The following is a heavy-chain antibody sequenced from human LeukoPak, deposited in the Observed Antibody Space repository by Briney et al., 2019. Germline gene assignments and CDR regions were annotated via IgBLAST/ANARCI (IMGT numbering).Heavy chain of an antibody. J-gene: IGHJ4*02. D-gene: IGHD6-19*01. Sequence: PSETLSLTCAVSGYSISSGYYWGWIRQPPGKGLEWIGSIYHSGSTYYNPSLKSRVTISVDTSKNQFSLKLSSVTAADTAVYYCARDRAIAVAGNFDYWGQGTLVTVSS. CDR1: GYSISSGYY. CDR2: IYHSGST. V-gene: IGHV4-38-2*02. CDR3: ARDRAIAVAGNFDY.